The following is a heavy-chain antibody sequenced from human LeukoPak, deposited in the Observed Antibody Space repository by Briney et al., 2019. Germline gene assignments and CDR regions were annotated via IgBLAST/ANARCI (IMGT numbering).Heavy chain of an antibody. CDR3: ARTEGPGGNSDY. V-gene: IGHV1-18*01. Sequence: ASVKVSCKASGYTFTSYGISWVRQAPGQRLEWMGWISAYNGNTNYAQKLQGRVTMTPDTSTSTAYMELRSLRSDDTAVYYCARTEGPGGNSDYWGQGTLVTVSS. CDR1: GYTFTSYG. J-gene: IGHJ4*02. D-gene: IGHD4-23*01. CDR2: ISAYNGNT.